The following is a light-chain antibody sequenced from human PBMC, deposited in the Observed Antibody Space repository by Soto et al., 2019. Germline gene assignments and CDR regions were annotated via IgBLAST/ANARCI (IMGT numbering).Light chain of an antibody. Sequence: IVLSQSPGTLSLSPGERATLSCRASQSVSSSYLAWYQQKPGQAPRLLICGASSRATGIPDTFSGSGSGKDFTLAISRLEPEDFAVYYCQQYGSSGTFGQGTKVDIK. V-gene: IGKV3-20*01. CDR3: QQYGSSGT. CDR1: QSVSSSY. CDR2: GAS. J-gene: IGKJ1*01.